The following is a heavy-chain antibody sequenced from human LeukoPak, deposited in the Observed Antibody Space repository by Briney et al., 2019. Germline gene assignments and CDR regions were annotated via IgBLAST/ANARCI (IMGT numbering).Heavy chain of an antibody. J-gene: IGHJ4*02. D-gene: IGHD5-18*01. CDR1: GYTFTRYY. Sequence: GASLKDSCKASGYTFTRYYMHWVRQAPGQGLGWMGIFNPSGGSTSYAQDFQGRVTMTKDTSKTTVYMELSSLRAEDTAVYYCARGGMGIQLWAFDYWGQGTLVTVSS. CDR3: ARGGMGIQLWAFDY. V-gene: IGHV1-46*01. CDR2: FNPSGGST.